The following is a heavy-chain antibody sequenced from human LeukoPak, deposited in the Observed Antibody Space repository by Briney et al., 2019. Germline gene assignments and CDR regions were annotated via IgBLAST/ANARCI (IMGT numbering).Heavy chain of an antibody. CDR2: ISCYNGDT. CDR1: GYTFTHHG. CDR3: ARVVHYYDSSGYSY. Sequence: ASVKVSCKASGYTFTHHGISWVRQAPGQGLEWMGWISCYNGDTIYAQNVQGRVTMSTDASTRTAYIELRNLGSDDTAMYYCARVVHYYDSSGYSYWGQGTLVTVSS. D-gene: IGHD3-22*01. J-gene: IGHJ4*02. V-gene: IGHV1-18*01.